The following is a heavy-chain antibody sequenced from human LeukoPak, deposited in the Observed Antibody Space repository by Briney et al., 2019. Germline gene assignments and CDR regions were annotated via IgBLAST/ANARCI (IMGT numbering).Heavy chain of an antibody. J-gene: IGHJ6*02. D-gene: IGHD6-13*01. CDR3: ARVLRIAAAGRYYYYGMDV. Sequence: ASVKVSCKASSYTFTSYGISWVRQAPGQGLEWMGWISAYNGNTNYAQKLQGRVTMTTDTSTSTAYMELRSLRSDDTAVYYCARVLRIAAAGRYYYYGMDVWGQGTTVTVSS. V-gene: IGHV1-18*01. CDR2: ISAYNGNT. CDR1: SYTFTSYG.